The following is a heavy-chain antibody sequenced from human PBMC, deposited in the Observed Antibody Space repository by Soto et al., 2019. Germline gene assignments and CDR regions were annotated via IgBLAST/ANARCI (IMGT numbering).Heavy chain of an antibody. CDR3: ARAAPGSGYDLPKFYYYYMDV. CDR1: GYTFTSYD. J-gene: IGHJ6*03. CDR2: MNPNSGNT. V-gene: IGHV1-8*01. D-gene: IGHD5-12*01. Sequence: ASVKVSCKASGYTFTSYDINWARQATGQGLEWMGWMNPNSGNTGYAQKFQGRVTMTRNTSISTAYMELSSLRSEDTAVYYCARAAPGSGYDLPKFYYYYMDVWGKGTTVTVSS.